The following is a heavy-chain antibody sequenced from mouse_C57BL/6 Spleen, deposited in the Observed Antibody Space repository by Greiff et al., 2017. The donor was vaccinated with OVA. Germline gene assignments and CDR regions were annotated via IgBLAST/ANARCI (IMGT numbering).Heavy chain of an antibody. CDR1: GYSITSCYY. Sequence: EVQLVESGPGLVKPSPSLSLPCSVSGYSITSCYYWYWNRQVPGNKLECIGYISNDGSNNYNPSLKNRTPITRDTSKNQFCLKLNSVTTEDTATYYCADCGSSHWYFDVWGTGTTVTVSS. D-gene: IGHD1-1*01. J-gene: IGHJ1*03. CDR3: ADCGSSHWYFDV. CDR2: ISNDGSN. V-gene: IGHV3-6*01.